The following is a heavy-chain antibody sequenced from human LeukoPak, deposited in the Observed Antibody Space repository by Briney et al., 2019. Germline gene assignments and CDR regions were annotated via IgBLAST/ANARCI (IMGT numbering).Heavy chain of an antibody. CDR1: GYTFTGYY. CDR2: MNPNSGNT. D-gene: IGHD1-7*01. J-gene: IGHJ5*02. CDR3: ARGLGTGTTNWFDP. V-gene: IGHV1-8*03. Sequence: ASVEVSCKASGYTFTGYYMHWVRQAPGQGLEWMGWMNPNSGNTGYAQKFQGRVTITRNTPISTAYMELSSLRSEDTAVYYCARGLGTGTTNWFDPWGQGTLVTVSS.